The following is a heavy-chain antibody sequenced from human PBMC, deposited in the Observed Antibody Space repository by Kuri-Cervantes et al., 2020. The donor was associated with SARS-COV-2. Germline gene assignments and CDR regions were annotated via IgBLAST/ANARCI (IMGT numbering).Heavy chain of an antibody. J-gene: IGHJ6*03. V-gene: IGHV4-38-2*01. CDR1: GYSISSGYY. Sequence: SETLSLTCAVSGYSISSGYYWGWIRQPPGKGLEWIGSIYHSGSTYYNPSLKSRVTISVDTSKNQFSLKLSSVTAADTAVYYCAGHRKIYDYWSGRGFFYYYMDVWGKGTTVTVSS. CDR2: IYHSGST. CDR3: AGHRKIYDYWSGRGFFYYYMDV. D-gene: IGHD3-3*01.